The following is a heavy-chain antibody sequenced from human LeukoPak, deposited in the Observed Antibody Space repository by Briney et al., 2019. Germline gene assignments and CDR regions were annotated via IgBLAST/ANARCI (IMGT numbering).Heavy chain of an antibody. Sequence: PGGSLRLSCAASGFIFSNYAMYWVRQAPGKGLEWVAGISYDGSNKYYADSVKGRFTISRDNAKNSLYLQMNSLRAEDTAVYYCARVGIAARVIDYWGQGTLVTVSS. D-gene: IGHD6-6*01. V-gene: IGHV3-30-3*01. J-gene: IGHJ4*02. CDR1: GFIFSNYA. CDR2: ISYDGSNK. CDR3: ARVGIAARVIDY.